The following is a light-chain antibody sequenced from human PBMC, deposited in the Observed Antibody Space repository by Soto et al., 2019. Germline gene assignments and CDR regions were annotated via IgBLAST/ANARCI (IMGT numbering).Light chain of an antibody. CDR1: QSVSNS. V-gene: IGKV3-15*01. J-gene: IGKJ1*01. CDR3: HQSNDWPPWT. CDR2: ATS. Sequence: ETLLTQSPATLSMSPGETATLSCRASQSVSNSLAWYRQRPGQPPSLLIYATSTRATGVPARFTGSGSGTEFTLTMRPLQSEDFAVYHSHQSNDWPPWTFGKGTKLEI.